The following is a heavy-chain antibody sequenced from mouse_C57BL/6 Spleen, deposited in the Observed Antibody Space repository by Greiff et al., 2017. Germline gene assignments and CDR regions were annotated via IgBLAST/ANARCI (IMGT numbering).Heavy chain of an antibody. V-gene: IGHV1-69*01. CDR1: GYTFTSYG. CDR3: ARRNYYGSSYYFDY. D-gene: IGHD1-1*01. J-gene: IGHJ2*01. Sequence: QVQLQQSGAELARPGASVKLSCKASGYTFTSYGISWVKQRPGQGLEWIGEIYPSDSYTNYNQKFKGKSTLTVDKSSSTAYMQLSSLTSEDSAVYYCARRNYYGSSYYFDYWGQGTTLTVSS. CDR2: IYPSDSYT.